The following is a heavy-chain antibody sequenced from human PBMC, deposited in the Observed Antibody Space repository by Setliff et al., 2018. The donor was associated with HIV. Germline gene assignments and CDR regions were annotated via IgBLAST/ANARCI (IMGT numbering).Heavy chain of an antibody. V-gene: IGHV3-21*04. Sequence: GGSLRLSCAASGFIFSDYHMNWVRQAPGKGLEWVSSISIGSRHIYYADSVNGRFTVSRDDANKSLSLQMNSLRAEDTAVYYCARSTGYTGYHYFDYWGQGTLVTSPQ. J-gene: IGHJ4*02. CDR2: ISIGSRHI. D-gene: IGHD5-12*01. CDR1: GFIFSDYH. CDR3: ARSTGYTGYHYFDY.